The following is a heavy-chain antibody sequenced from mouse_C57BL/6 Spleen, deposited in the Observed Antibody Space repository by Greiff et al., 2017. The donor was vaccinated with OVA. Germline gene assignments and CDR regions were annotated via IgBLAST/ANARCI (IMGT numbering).Heavy chain of an antibody. CDR1: GFTFSSYG. Sequence: EVQLQQSGGDLVKPGGSLKLSCAASGFTFSSYGMSWVRQTPDKRLEWVATISSGGSYTYYPDSVKGRFTISRDNAKNTLYLQMSSLKSEDTANDYCARHLLYYGSSYAHWGQGTTLTVSP. V-gene: IGHV5-6*01. J-gene: IGHJ2*01. D-gene: IGHD1-1*01. CDR3: ARHLLYYGSSYAH. CDR2: ISSGGSYT.